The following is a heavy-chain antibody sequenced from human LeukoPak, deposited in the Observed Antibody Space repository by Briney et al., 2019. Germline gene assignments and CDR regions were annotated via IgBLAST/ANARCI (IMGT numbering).Heavy chain of an antibody. Sequence: ASVKVSCKASGYTFTSYYMHWVREAPGQGLEWMGIINPSGGSTSYAQKFQGRVTMTRDTSTSTVYMELSSLRSEDTAVYYCARSSVGQDFDYWGQGTLVTVSS. V-gene: IGHV1-46*01. D-gene: IGHD2-15*01. CDR3: ARSSVGQDFDY. CDR2: INPSGGST. CDR1: GYTFTSYY. J-gene: IGHJ4*02.